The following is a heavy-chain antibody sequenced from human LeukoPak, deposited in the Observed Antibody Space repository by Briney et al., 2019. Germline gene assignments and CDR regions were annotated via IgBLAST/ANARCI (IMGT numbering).Heavy chain of an antibody. J-gene: IGHJ3*02. V-gene: IGHV1-46*01. D-gene: IGHD1-26*01. CDR1: GYTFTGYY. CDR3: ARDAILGATDALDI. CDR2: INPSGGTT. Sequence: ASVKVSCKASGYTFTGYYMHWVRQAPGQGLEWMGVINPSGGTTGYPQKLQGRVTMTRDTSTSTVYMELSSLRSEDTAVYYCARDAILGATDALDIWGQGTMVTVSS.